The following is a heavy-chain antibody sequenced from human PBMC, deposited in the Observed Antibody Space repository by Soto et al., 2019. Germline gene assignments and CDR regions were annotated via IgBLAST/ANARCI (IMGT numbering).Heavy chain of an antibody. CDR3: ATDSVEFSYYYVMDV. CDR2: ISSSTNTI. J-gene: IGHJ6*02. CDR1: GFTFSTYS. D-gene: IGHD1-1*01. V-gene: IGHV3-48*01. Sequence: PGGSLRLSCAASGFTFSTYSMNWVRQAPGKGLEWVSYISSSTNTINYAGSVKGRFTIPRDNAKNSLYLQMNSLRAEDTAVYYCATDSVEFSYYYVMDVWGQGTTVTVSS.